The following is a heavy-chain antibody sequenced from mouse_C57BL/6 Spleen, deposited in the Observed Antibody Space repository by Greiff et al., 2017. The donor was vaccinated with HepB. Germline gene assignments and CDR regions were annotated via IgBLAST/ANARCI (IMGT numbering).Heavy chain of an antibody. V-gene: IGHV1-81*01. J-gene: IGHJ1*03. CDR2: IYPRSGNT. CDR1: GYTFTSYG. CDR3: AKPSGSSYEYFDV. D-gene: IGHD1-1*01. Sequence: QVQLQQSGAELARPGASVKLSCKASGYTFTSYGISWVKQRTGQGLEWIGEIYPRSGNTYYNEKFKGKATLTADKSSSTAYMELRSLTSEDSAVYICAKPSGSSYEYFDVWGTGTTVTVSS.